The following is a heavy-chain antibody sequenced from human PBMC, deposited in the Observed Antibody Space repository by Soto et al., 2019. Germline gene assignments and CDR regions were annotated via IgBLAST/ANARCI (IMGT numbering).Heavy chain of an antibody. CDR2: IYFRGTT. CDR1: GGSISSYY. CDR3: ARMNYYDTSGYPFDY. D-gene: IGHD3-22*01. J-gene: IGHJ4*02. Sequence: SETLSLTCXVAGGSISSYYWSWIRQPPGKGLEWIGYIYFRGTTNYNPSLKSRVTMSADTSKNQFSLKLNSVTAADTAVYYCARMNYYDTSGYPFDYWGQGMMVTVPQ. V-gene: IGHV4-59*01.